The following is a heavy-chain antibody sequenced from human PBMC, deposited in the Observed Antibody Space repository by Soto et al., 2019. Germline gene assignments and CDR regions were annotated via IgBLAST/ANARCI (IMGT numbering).Heavy chain of an antibody. CDR1: GFSFSRYG. D-gene: IGHD2-2*02. CDR2: ISYDGSKK. CDR3: AKYPTPPIYWTSTSCNIPAFDY. Sequence: GGSMRLSCAACGFSFSRYGMYWGRQAPGKGLERVGVISYDGSKKYYEDYVKGRFTISRDNSKNTLNLQMNSLRDEDTAEYNWAKYPTPPIYWTSTSCNIPAFDYWGQGTLVTVSS. J-gene: IGHJ4*02. V-gene: IGHV3-30*18.